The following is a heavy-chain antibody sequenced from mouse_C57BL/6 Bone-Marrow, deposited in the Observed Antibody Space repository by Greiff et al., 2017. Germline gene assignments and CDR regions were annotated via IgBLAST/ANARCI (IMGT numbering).Heavy chain of an antibody. D-gene: IGHD3-2*02. CDR2: ISDGGSYT. J-gene: IGHJ2*01. V-gene: IGHV5-4*03. CDR1: GFTFSSYA. Sequence: EVKLMESGGGLVKPGGSLKLSCAASGFTFSSYAMSWVRQTPEKRLEWVATISDGGSYTYYPDNVKVRFTISRDNAKNNLYLQMSHLKSEDTAMYYCARTAQAYYFDYWGQGTTLTVSS. CDR3: ARTAQAYYFDY.